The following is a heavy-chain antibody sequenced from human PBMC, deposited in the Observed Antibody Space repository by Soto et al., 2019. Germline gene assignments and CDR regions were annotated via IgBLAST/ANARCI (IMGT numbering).Heavy chain of an antibody. CDR3: ARDKITGLFDY. CDR2: IYSSENT. Sequence: PSETLSLTCAVSGGSISSGGYSWSWIRQSPGKGLEWIGTIYSSENTYYNPSLMSRVTISVDTSKNQFSLKLTSVTAADTAVYYCARDKITGLFDYWGQGTLVTVSS. V-gene: IGHV4-39*07. CDR1: GGSISSGGYS. J-gene: IGHJ4*02. D-gene: IGHD2-8*02.